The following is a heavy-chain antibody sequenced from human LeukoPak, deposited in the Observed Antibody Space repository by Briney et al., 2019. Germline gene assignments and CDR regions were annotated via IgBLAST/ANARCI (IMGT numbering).Heavy chain of an antibody. Sequence: GGSLRLSCAASGFTFSSYSMNWVRQAPGQGLEWVSAISGGGSTTYSADSVKGRFTISRDNSRNTLYLQMNSLRVEDTAVYYCARDLDDYNGLPPFFQHWGQGTLVTVSS. CDR1: GFTFSSYS. D-gene: IGHD5-24*01. J-gene: IGHJ1*01. CDR3: ARDLDDYNGLPPFFQH. V-gene: IGHV3-23*01. CDR2: ISGGGSTT.